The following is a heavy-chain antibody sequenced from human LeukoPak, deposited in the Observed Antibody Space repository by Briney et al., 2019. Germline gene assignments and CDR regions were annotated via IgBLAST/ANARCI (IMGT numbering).Heavy chain of an antibody. Sequence: GGSLRLSCVGSGFKFDDYGMSWVRQAPGKGLEWVSGISWNSGSIGYADSVKGRFTISRDNAKNSLYLQMNSLRAEDTALYYCAKDLRGYSYGYYFDYWGQGTLVTVSS. D-gene: IGHD5-18*01. CDR3: AKDLRGYSYGYYFDY. J-gene: IGHJ4*02. CDR1: GFKFDDYG. CDR2: ISWNSGSI. V-gene: IGHV3-9*01.